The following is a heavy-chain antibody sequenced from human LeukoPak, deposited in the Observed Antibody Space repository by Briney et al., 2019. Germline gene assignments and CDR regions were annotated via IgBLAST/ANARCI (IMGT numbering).Heavy chain of an antibody. V-gene: IGHV1-8*01. Sequence: ASVKVSCKTSGYTFPSYDINWVRRATGQGLEWMGWMNPNSGNTGYTQKFQGRVTITRNTSITTAYMELSSLRSEDTAVYYCARGPKWTGSYYYFDYWGQGTLVTVSS. CDR1: GYTFPSYD. J-gene: IGHJ4*02. CDR2: MNPNSGNT. D-gene: IGHD1-26*01. CDR3: ARGPKWTGSYYYFDY.